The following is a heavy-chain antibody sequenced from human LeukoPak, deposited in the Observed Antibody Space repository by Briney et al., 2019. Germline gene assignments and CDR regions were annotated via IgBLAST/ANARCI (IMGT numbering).Heavy chain of an antibody. J-gene: IGHJ4*02. Sequence: ASVKVSCKASGGTFSSYALSWVRQAPGQGLEWMGGIIPIFGTANYAQKFQGRVTITADESTSTAYMELSSLRSEDTAVYYCARLEITTVTTSDYWGQGTLVTVSS. CDR1: GGTFSSYA. D-gene: IGHD4-17*01. V-gene: IGHV1-69*13. CDR3: ARLEITTVTTSDY. CDR2: IIPIFGTA.